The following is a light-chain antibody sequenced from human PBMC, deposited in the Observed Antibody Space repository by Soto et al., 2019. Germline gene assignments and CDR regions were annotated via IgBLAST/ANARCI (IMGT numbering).Light chain of an antibody. Sequence: EIVMTQSPASLSLTPGERVTLSCRASQSVSSRLAWYHQKPGQSPRLLIYGASTRATGIPARFSGSGSGTEFTLTISSLQSEDFGLYYCHQYNNFWTFGQGTKVDI. CDR2: GAS. CDR1: QSVSSR. J-gene: IGKJ1*01. V-gene: IGKV3-15*01. CDR3: HQYNNFWT.